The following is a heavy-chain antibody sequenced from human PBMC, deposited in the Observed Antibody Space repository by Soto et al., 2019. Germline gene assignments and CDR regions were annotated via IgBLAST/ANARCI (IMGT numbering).Heavy chain of an antibody. Sequence: GGSLRLSCAASGFTFSSYAMHWVRQAPGKGLEWVAVISYDGSNKYYADSVKGRFTISRDNSKNTLYLQMNSLRAEDTAVYYCARDTYYYDSSGVKFDYWGQGTLVTVSS. D-gene: IGHD3-22*01. J-gene: IGHJ4*02. CDR3: ARDTYYYDSSGVKFDY. CDR1: GFTFSSYA. CDR2: ISYDGSNK. V-gene: IGHV3-30-3*01.